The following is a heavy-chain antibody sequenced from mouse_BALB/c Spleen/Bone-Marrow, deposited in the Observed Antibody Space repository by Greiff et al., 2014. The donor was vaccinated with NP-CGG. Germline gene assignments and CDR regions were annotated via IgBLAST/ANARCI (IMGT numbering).Heavy chain of an antibody. CDR2: IYPGNVNT. CDR3: ARDTMDY. Sequence: VQLQQSEPELVKPGASVRISCKASGYTFTSYYIHWVKQRPGQGLEWIGWIYPGNVNTKYNEKFKGKATLTADKSSSTAYMQLSSLTSEDSAVYFCARDTMDYWGQGTSVTVSS. CDR1: GYTFTSYY. V-gene: IGHV1S56*01. J-gene: IGHJ4*01.